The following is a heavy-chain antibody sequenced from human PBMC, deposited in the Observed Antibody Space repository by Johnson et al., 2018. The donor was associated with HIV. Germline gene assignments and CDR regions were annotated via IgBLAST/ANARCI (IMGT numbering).Heavy chain of an antibody. CDR3: AKDLGTGDDAFDI. CDR1: GFTFSSYA. CDR2: IWDEGSNK. V-gene: IGHV3-33*06. D-gene: IGHD7-27*01. Sequence: QVQLVESGGGVVQPGRSLRLSCAASGFTFSSYAMHWVRQAPGKGLEWVAVIWDEGSNKYYVDSVKGRLTISRDNSKNTLYLQMNSLRAEDTAVYYCAKDLGTGDDAFDIWGQGTMVTVSS. J-gene: IGHJ3*02.